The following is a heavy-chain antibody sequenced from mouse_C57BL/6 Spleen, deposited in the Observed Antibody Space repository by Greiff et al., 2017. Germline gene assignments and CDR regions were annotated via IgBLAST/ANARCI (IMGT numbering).Heavy chain of an antibody. J-gene: IGHJ4*01. Sequence: QVQLQQSGPELVKPGASVKISCKASGYAFSSSWMNWVKQRPGKGLEWIGRIYPGDGDTNYNGKFKGKATLTADKSSSTAYMQLSSLTSEDSAVYFCARGGKGAMDYWGQGTSVTVSS. CDR3: ARGGKGAMDY. CDR1: GYAFSSSW. CDR2: IYPGDGDT. V-gene: IGHV1-82*01.